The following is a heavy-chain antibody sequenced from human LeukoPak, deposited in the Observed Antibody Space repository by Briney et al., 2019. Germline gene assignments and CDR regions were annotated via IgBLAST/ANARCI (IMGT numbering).Heavy chain of an antibody. D-gene: IGHD1-26*01. CDR3: ARDSMGVSGPHGY. Sequence: GGSLRLSCAASGFAVSSNYMSWVRQAPGKGLEGVSVIYSGGSTYYADSVKGRFTISRDNSKNTLFLQMNSLRTEDTAVYYCARDSMGVSGPHGYWGQGTLVTVSS. J-gene: IGHJ4*02. V-gene: IGHV3-53*01. CDR2: IYSGGST. CDR1: GFAVSSNY.